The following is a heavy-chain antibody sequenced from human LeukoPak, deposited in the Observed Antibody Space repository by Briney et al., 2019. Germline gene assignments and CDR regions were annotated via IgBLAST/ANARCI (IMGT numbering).Heavy chain of an antibody. V-gene: IGHV1-69*13. CDR1: GGTFSSYA. J-gene: IGHJ4*02. CDR3: ARAHFCGGDCSFFDY. D-gene: IGHD2-21*02. CDR2: IIPIFGTA. Sequence: SVKVSCKASGGTFSSYAISWVRQAPGQGLEWMGGIIPIFGTANYAQKFQGRVTITADESTSTAYMELSSLRSEDTAVYYCARAHFCGGDCSFFDYWGQGTLVTVSS.